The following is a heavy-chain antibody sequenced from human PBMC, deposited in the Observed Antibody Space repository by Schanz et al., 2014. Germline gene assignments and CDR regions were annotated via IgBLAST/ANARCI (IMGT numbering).Heavy chain of an antibody. J-gene: IGHJ4*02. CDR3: AKEVRLVLRDWLPTPDFDY. V-gene: IGHV3-23*04. D-gene: IGHD3-3*01. CDR2: ISGSGGST. Sequence: HLVESGGGLIQPGGSLRLSCAVSGCTFSNYGMGWVRQAPGKGLEWVSAISGSGGSTYSADSVKGRFTISRDNSKNALFLQITSLRAEDTALYFCAKEVRLVLRDWLPTPDFDYWGQGTLVTVSP. CDR1: GCTFSNYG.